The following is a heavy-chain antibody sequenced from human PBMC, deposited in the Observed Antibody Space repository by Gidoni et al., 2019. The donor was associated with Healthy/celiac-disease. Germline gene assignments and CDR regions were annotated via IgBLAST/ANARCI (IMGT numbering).Heavy chain of an antibody. Sequence: EVQLVESGGGLIQPGGSLRLSCAASGFTVSSNYMRWVRQAPGKGLEWVSVIYSGGSTYYADSVKGRFTISRDNSKNTLYLQMNSLRAEDTAVYYCARDLAAAGGAYYYYGMDVWGQGTTVTVSS. CDR3: ARDLAAAGGAYYYYGMDV. J-gene: IGHJ6*02. CDR2: IYSGGST. CDR1: GFTVSSNY. V-gene: IGHV3-53*01. D-gene: IGHD6-13*01.